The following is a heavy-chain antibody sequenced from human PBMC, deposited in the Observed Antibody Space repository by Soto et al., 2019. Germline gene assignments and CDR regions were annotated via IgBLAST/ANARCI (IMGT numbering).Heavy chain of an antibody. CDR1: GFTFSSYG. CDR2: IWYDGSKE. D-gene: IGHD2-2*01. Sequence: QVQLVESGGGVVQPGRSLRLSCTASGFTFSSYGMHWVRQAPGKGLEWVTIIWYDGSKEDYADSVKGRFTTSRDNSKNTLYLQMNSLRADDTAVYYCARAYTRAWFDYWGQGTLVTVSS. J-gene: IGHJ4*02. CDR3: ARAYTRAWFDY. V-gene: IGHV3-33*01.